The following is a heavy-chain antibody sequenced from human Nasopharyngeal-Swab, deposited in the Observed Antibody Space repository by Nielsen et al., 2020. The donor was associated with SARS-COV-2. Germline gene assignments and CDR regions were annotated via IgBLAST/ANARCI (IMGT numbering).Heavy chain of an antibody. CDR1: GFTFSSYW. J-gene: IGHJ4*02. CDR3: TRAGSFRHDY. D-gene: IGHD6-13*01. CDR2: INEDGSST. Sequence: GESLKISCAASGFTFSSYWMHWVRQAPGKGLVWVSRINEDGSSTSYADSLKGRFTISRDNAKNTLYLQMNSLSAEDTAVYYCTRAGSFRHDYWGQGILVTVSS. V-gene: IGHV3-74*01.